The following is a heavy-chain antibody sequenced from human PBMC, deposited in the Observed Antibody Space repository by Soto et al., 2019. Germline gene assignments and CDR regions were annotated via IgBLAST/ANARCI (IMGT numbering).Heavy chain of an antibody. D-gene: IGHD3-16*01. CDR1: GYTFTNFG. J-gene: IGHJ4*02. CDR2: ISAYNGNT. V-gene: IGHV1-18*01. CDR3: ARGGTPIDY. Sequence: QVQLVQSGAEVKKPGASVKVSCKASGYTFTNFGISWVRQAPGQGLEWMGWISAYNGNTNYAQKFQGRVTMTTDTSTSTAYXXXXXXXXXXXXXXXXARGGTPIDYWGQGTLVTVSS.